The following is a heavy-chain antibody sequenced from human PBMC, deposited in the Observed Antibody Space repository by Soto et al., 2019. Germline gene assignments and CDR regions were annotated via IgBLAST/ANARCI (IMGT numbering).Heavy chain of an antibody. J-gene: IGHJ3*02. V-gene: IGHV1-8*01. D-gene: IGHD3-10*01. Sequence: ASVKVSCKASGYTVTGHDIHWVRQATGQGLEWMGWMNPNTGYTANAQKFQGRVTMTRNISISTVYMELNSLKTEDTAVYYCTSQGGYYGSGCYYHAFDIWGQRTMVTVSS. CDR2: MNPNTGYT. CDR3: TSQGGYYGSGCYYHAFDI. CDR1: GYTVTGHD.